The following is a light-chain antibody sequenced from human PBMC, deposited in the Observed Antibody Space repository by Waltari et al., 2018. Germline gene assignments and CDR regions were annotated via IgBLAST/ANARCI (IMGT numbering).Light chain of an antibody. CDR1: SSDVGGYNY. Sequence: QSALTQPASVSGSPGQSISISCTGTSSDVGGYNYVSWYQHHPVKAPQLLVYGVSQWPVGIANRFAGAKSGNTASLTISGLQAEDEADYYCSSYTSSSTFVFGIGTKVTVL. CDR2: GVS. CDR3: SSYTSSSTFV. V-gene: IGLV2-14*03. J-gene: IGLJ1*01.